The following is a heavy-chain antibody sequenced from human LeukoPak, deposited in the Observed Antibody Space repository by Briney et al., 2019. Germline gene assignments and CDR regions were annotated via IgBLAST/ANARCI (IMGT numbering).Heavy chain of an antibody. CDR1: GGSISSGSYY. Sequence: PSETLSLTCTVSGGSISSGSYYWNWIRQPAGKGLEWIGRTHISGSTNYNPSLKSRVTMSVDTSKNQFSLKLNSVTAADTAVYYCARGFLKAAADAFDIWGQGTMVTVSS. V-gene: IGHV4-61*02. J-gene: IGHJ3*02. D-gene: IGHD6-13*01. CDR2: THISGST. CDR3: ARGFLKAAADAFDI.